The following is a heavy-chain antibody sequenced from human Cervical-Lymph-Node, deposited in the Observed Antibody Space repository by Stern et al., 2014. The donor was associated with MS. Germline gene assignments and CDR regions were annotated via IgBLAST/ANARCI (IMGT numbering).Heavy chain of an antibody. CDR1: GFTFSSYS. CDR2: ISSSSSYI. J-gene: IGHJ4*02. CDR3: ARVCSGGSCFHFDY. V-gene: IGHV3-21*01. Sequence: EMQLVESGGGLVKPGGSLRLSCAASGFTFSSYSMNWVRQAPGKGLEWVSSISSSSSYIYYADSLKGRFTISRDNAKNSLYLQMNSLRAEDTAVYYCARVCSGGSCFHFDYWGQGTLVTVSS. D-gene: IGHD2-15*01.